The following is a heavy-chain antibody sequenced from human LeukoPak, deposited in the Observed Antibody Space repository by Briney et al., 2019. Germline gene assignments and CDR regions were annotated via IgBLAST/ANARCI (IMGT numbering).Heavy chain of an antibody. CDR1: GFTVSSNY. D-gene: IGHD6-19*01. V-gene: IGHV3-53*01. Sequence: GGPLRLSCAASGFTVSSNYMSWVRQAPGKGLEWVSVIYSGGSTYYADSVKGRFTISRDNSKNTLYLQMNSLRAEDTAVYYCAKGPLIEVAGTTWGYRGQGTLVTVSS. CDR3: AKGPLIEVAGTTWGY. J-gene: IGHJ4*02. CDR2: IYSGGST.